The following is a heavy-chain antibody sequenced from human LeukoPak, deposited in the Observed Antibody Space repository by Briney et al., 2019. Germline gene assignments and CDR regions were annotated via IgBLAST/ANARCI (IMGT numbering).Heavy chain of an antibody. V-gene: IGHV7-4-1*02. J-gene: IGHJ4*02. CDR1: GYTFTGYY. CDR2: VNTNTGNP. D-gene: IGHD6-19*01. CDR3: ARETSGWPLYYFDF. Sequence: ASVKVSCKASGYTFTGYYMHWVRQAPGQGLEWMGWVNTNTGNPTYAQGFTGRVVFSLDTSVSTAYLQITSLKAEDTAVYYCARETSGWPLYYFDFWGQGTLVTVSS.